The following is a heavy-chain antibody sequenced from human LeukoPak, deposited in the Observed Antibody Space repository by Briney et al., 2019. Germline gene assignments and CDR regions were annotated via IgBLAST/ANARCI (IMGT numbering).Heavy chain of an antibody. CDR1: GGSISSGDYY. CDR2: IYYSGSI. Sequence: SQTLSLTCTVSGGSISSGDYYWSWIRQPPGKGLEWIGYIYYSGSINYNPSLKSRVTISVDTSKNQFSLKLSSVTAADTAVYYCAGQTGIVVVPAAMGAFDIWGQGTMVTVSS. D-gene: IGHD2-2*01. J-gene: IGHJ3*02. V-gene: IGHV4-61*08. CDR3: AGQTGIVVVPAAMGAFDI.